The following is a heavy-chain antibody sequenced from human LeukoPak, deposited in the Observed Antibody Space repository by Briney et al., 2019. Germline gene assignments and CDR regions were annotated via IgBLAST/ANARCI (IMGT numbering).Heavy chain of an antibody. CDR1: GYTFTSYA. D-gene: IGHD2-2*01. V-gene: IGHV7-4-1*02. Sequence: ASVKVSCKASGYTFTSYAMNWVRQAPGQGLEWMGWINTNTGNPTYAQGFTGRFVFSLDTSVSTAYLQISSLKAEDTAVYYCARDQDIVVVPATSWFDPWGQGTLVTVSS. J-gene: IGHJ5*02. CDR3: ARDQDIVVVPATSWFDP. CDR2: INTNTGNP.